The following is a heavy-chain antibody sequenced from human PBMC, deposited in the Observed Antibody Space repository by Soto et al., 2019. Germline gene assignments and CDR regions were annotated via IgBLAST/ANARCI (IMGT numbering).Heavy chain of an antibody. V-gene: IGHV3-11*06. CDR1: GFTFSDYY. J-gene: IGHJ6*02. CDR3: ARDRGEGDYYYYGMDV. D-gene: IGHD3-3*01. Sequence: PEGSLGLTCTASGFTFSDYYMSWIRQAPGKGLEWVSYISSSSSYTNYADSVKGRFTISRDNAKNSLYLQMNSLRAEDTAVYYCARDRGEGDYYYYGMDVWGQGTTVTVSS. CDR2: ISSSSSYT.